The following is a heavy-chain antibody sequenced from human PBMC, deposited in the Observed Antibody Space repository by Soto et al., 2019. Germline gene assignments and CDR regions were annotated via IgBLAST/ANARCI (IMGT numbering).Heavy chain of an antibody. CDR3: ARRFEWLLPDAFDI. CDR2: IYYSGST. J-gene: IGHJ3*02. CDR1: GGSISSSSYY. V-gene: IGHV4-39*01. D-gene: IGHD3-3*01. Sequence: QLQLQESGPGLVKPSETLSLTCTVSGGSISSSSYYWGWIRQPPGKGLEGSGSIYYSGSTYYNPSLKRRVTISADTSKNQCSLKLSSVTAADTAVYYCARRFEWLLPDAFDIWGQGTMVTVSS.